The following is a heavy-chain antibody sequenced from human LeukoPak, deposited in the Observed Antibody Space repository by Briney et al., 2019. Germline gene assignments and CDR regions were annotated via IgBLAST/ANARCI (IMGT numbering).Heavy chain of an antibody. V-gene: IGHV4-34*01. CDR1: GGSFSGYY. D-gene: IGHD6-13*01. J-gene: IGHJ6*03. CDR3: ARDSPSSSWYYYYYYMDV. CDR2: INHSGST. Sequence: SETLSLTCAVYGGSFSGYYWSWIRQPPGKGLEWIGEINHSGSTNYNPSLKSRVTISVDTSENQFSLKLSSVTAADTAVYYCARDSPSSSWYYYYYYMDVWGKGTTVTVSS.